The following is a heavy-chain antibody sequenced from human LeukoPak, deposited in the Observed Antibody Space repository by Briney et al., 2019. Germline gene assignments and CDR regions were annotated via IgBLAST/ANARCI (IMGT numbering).Heavy chain of an antibody. CDR1: GFTFSSFW. J-gene: IGHJ3*02. CDR3: AKDSRPISSYAFDI. CDR2: ISWSSGTI. Sequence: GGSLRLSCAASGFTFSSFWMNWVRQAPGKGLEWVSGISWSSGTIGYADSVKGRFTISRDNAKHSLYLQMNSLRPEDTAFYYCAKDSRPISSYAFDIWGQGTMVTVSS. D-gene: IGHD3-9*01. V-gene: IGHV3-9*01.